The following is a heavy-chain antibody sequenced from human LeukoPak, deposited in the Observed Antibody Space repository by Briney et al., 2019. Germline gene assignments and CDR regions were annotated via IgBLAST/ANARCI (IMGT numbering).Heavy chain of an antibody. J-gene: IGHJ5*02. CDR2: IYYSGSI. V-gene: IGHV4-59*08. Sequence: PSETLSLTCTVSGGSISSYYWSWIRQPPGKGLEWIGYIYYSGSINYNPSLKSRVTISVDTSKNQFSLKLSSVTAADTAVYYCARQQTDNWFDPWGQGTLVIVSS. CDR3: ARQQTDNWFDP. CDR1: GGSISSYY.